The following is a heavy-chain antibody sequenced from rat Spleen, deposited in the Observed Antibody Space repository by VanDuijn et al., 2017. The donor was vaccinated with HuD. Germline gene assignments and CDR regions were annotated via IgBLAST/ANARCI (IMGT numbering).Heavy chain of an antibody. CDR1: GFTFSNYY. D-gene: IGHD1-10*01. Sequence: EVQLVESGGDLVQPGRSLKLSCAASGFTFSNYYMAWVRQAPTKGLEWVATISYDGSFTDHRDSVKGRLTISRDNAKSTLNLQIDGLRSEDTATYYCARRGYNNYFFDYWGQGVMVTVSS. CDR3: ARRGYNNYFFDY. V-gene: IGHV5-29*01. CDR2: ISYDGSFT. J-gene: IGHJ2*01.